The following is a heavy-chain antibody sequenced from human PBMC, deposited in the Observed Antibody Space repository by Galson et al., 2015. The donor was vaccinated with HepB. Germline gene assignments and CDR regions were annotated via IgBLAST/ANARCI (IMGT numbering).Heavy chain of an antibody. V-gene: IGHV6-1*01. CDR3: AREPHDILTGYYGNWFDP. CDR1: GDSVSSNSAA. D-gene: IGHD3-9*01. CDR2: TYYRSKWYN. J-gene: IGHJ5*02. Sequence: CAISGDSVSSNSAAWNRIRQSPSRGLEWLGRTYYRSKWYNDYAVSVKSRITINPDTSKNQFSLQLNSVTPEDTAVYYCAREPHDILTGYYGNWFDPWGQGTLVTVSS.